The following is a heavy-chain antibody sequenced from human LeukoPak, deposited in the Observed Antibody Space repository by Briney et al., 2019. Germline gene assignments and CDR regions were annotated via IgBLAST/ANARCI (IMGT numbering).Heavy chain of an antibody. D-gene: IGHD2-21*01. CDR2: MSYSGST. J-gene: IGHJ6*03. CDR3: ARGEGGGNWREGNYYYYYYMDV. V-gene: IGHV4-59*01. CDR1: GGSISGYY. Sequence: SETLSLTCTVSGGSISGYYWSWIRQPPGKGLEWIGYMSYSGSTNYNPSLKSRVTISVDTSKNQFSLKMCYVTTADTAVYYCARGEGGGNWREGNYYYYYYMDVWGKGTTVTVSS.